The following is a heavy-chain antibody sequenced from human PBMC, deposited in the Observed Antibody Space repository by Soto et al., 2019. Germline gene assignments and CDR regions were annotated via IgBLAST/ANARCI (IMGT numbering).Heavy chain of an antibody. CDR1: GGTFSSYA. V-gene: IGHV1-69*13. CDR2: IIPIFGTA. J-gene: IGHJ6*02. Sequence: SVKVSCKASGGTFSSYAISWVRQAPGQGLEWMGGIIPIFGTANYAQKFQGRVTITADESTSTAYMELSSLRSEDTAVYYCARDEVRCSSTSCYTAWAYYYGMDVWGQGTTVTVSS. CDR3: ARDEVRCSSTSCYTAWAYYYGMDV. D-gene: IGHD2-2*02.